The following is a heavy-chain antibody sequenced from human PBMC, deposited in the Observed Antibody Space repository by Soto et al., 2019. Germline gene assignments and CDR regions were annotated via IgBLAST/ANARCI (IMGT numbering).Heavy chain of an antibody. J-gene: IGHJ6*02. CDR2: IIPILGIA. CDR1: GGTFSSYT. V-gene: IGHV1-69*02. D-gene: IGHD3-22*01. CDR3: ASGYYYDSSGYYTPYYGMDV. Sequence: SVKVSCKASGGTFSSYTISWVRQAPGQGLEWMGRIIPILGIANCAQKFQGRVTITADKSTSTAYMELSSLRSEDTAVYYCASGYYYDSSGYYTPYYGMDVWGQGTTVTVSS.